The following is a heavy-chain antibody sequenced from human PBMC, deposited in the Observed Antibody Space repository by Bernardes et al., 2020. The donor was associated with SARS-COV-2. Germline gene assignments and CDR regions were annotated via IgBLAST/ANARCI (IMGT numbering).Heavy chain of an antibody. Sequence: GGSLRLSCAASGFTFSSYGMHWVRQAPGKGLEWVAVIWYDGSNKYYADSVKGRFTISRDNSKNTLYLQMNSLRAEDTAVYYCARDNHPDQLLYYPVDYWGQGTLVTVSS. D-gene: IGHD2-2*02. CDR1: GFTFSSYG. J-gene: IGHJ4*02. CDR2: IWYDGSNK. V-gene: IGHV3-33*01. CDR3: ARDNHPDQLLYYPVDY.